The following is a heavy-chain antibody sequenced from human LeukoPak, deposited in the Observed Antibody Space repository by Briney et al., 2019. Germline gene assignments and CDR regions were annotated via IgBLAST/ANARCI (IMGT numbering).Heavy chain of an antibody. CDR2: IRYDGNKK. CDR1: GFTFRSYG. Sequence: PGGSLRLSCAASGFTFRSYGMHWVRQAPGKGLEWAAFIRYDGNKKYYADSVKGRFTISRDNSKNTLYLQMNSLRAEDTAVYYCAKVDTAMGHLHYYYMDVWGKRTTVTISS. CDR3: AKVDTAMGHLHYYYMDV. V-gene: IGHV3-30*02. J-gene: IGHJ6*03. D-gene: IGHD5-18*01.